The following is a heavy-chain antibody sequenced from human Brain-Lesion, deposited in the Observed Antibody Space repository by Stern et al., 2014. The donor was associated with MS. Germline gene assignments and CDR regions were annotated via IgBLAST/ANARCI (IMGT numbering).Heavy chain of an antibody. Sequence: EVQLEESGGGFVQPGGSLRLPCAASGFRFSSYAMSWVRQTPGKGLEWASGISGSGGSTYYADSVKGRFTISRDKSKNTLFLQMNSLRAEDTAVYYCAKGVWGSYVNAFDMWGQGTMVTVSS. CDR1: GFRFSSYA. CDR3: AKGVWGSYVNAFDM. CDR2: ISGSGGST. V-gene: IGHV3-23*04. J-gene: IGHJ3*02. D-gene: IGHD3-16*01.